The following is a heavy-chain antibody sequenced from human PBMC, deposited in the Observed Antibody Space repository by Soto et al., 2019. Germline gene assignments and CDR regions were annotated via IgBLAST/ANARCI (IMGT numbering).Heavy chain of an antibody. CDR1: GGSISSYY. D-gene: IGHD4-17*01. CDR2: IYYSGST. V-gene: IGHV4-59*01. Sequence: SETLSLTYTVSGGSISSYYWSWIRQPPGKGLEWIGYIYYSGSTNYNPSLKSRVTISVDTSKNQFSLKLSSVTAADTAVYYCARMTTVTTSNNWFDPWGQGTLVTVSS. J-gene: IGHJ5*02. CDR3: ARMTTVTTSNNWFDP.